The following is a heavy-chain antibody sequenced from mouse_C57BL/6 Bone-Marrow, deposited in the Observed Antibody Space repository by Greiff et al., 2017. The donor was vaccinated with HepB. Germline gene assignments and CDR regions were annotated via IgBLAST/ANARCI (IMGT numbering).Heavy chain of an antibody. V-gene: IGHV7-1*01. CDR2: SRNKANDYTT. J-gene: IGHJ4*01. Sequence: EVQLVDSGGGLVQSGRSLRLSCATSGFTFSDFYMEWVRQAPGKGLEWIAASRNKANDYTTEYSASVKGRFIVSRDTSQSILYLQMNALRAEDTAIYYCARDAPLAMDYWGQGTSVTVSS. CDR3: ARDAPLAMDY. CDR1: GFTFSDFY.